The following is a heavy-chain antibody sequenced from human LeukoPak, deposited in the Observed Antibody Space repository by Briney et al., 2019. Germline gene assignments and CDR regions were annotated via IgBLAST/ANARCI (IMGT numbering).Heavy chain of an antibody. CDR2: ISDDGSRT. CDR3: ARDDGFYSDSSFQDY. J-gene: IGHJ4*02. CDR1: GFTFSYYW. D-gene: IGHD2/OR15-2a*01. Sequence: PGGSLRLSCAASGFTFSYYWMHWVLQAPGKGLVWVSRISDDGSRTTYADSVKGRFAISRDNAKNTLYLQMNSLRAEDTAVYYCARDDGFYSDSSFQDYWGQGTLVTVSS. V-gene: IGHV3-74*01.